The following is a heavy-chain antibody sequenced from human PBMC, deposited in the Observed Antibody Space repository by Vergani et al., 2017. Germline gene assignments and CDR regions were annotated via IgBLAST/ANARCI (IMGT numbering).Heavy chain of an antibody. V-gene: IGHV1-18*01. CDR3: ARGNQQVQARQGHGAFDI. Sequence: QVQLVQSGAEVKKPGASVKVSCKASGYTFTSYGISWVRQAPGQGLEWMGWISAYNGNTNYAQKLQGRVPMTTDTSTSTAYMELRSLRSDDTAVYYCARGNQQVQARQGHGAFDIWGQGTMVTVSS. CDR1: GYTFTSYG. J-gene: IGHJ3*02. CDR2: ISAYNGNT. D-gene: IGHD6-6*01.